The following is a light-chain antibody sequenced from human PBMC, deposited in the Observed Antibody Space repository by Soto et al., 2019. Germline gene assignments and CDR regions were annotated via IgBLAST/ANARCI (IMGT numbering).Light chain of an antibody. Sequence: VLTQSPDTLSLSPGERATLSCRASQSVSSNYLAWYQQKLGQAPRLLIYDASRRATGIPDRFSGSGSGTDFTLTISRLEPEDFAVYYCQQYNDWPLTFGGGTKVDIK. CDR2: DAS. V-gene: IGKV3D-20*02. J-gene: IGKJ4*01. CDR1: QSVSSNY. CDR3: QQYNDWPLT.